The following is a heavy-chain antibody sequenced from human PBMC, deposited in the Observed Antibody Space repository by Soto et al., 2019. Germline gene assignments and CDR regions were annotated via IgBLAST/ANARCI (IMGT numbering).Heavy chain of an antibody. J-gene: IGHJ4*02. CDR1: GGSLSTNP. V-gene: IGHV1-69*06. CDR2: TGSGTGPG. D-gene: IGHD2-15*01. Sequence: ASVKVSCKASGGSLSTNPISWVRQAPGQGLEWMGGTGSGTGPGNHAQKFQGRLTVTADKSTSTVYMELTNLSSEDTAVYYCARRDSGGFYPFFDSWGQGTLVTVSS. CDR3: ARRDSGGFYPFFDS.